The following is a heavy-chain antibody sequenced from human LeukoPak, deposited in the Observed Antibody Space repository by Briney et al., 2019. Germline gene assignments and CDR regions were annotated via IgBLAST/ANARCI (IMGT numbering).Heavy chain of an antibody. CDR3: AREMATSSFDY. J-gene: IGHJ4*02. CDR1: GYTFTSFH. CDR2: INPSGGST. V-gene: IGHV1-46*01. Sequence: GASVKVSCKASGYTFTSFHMHWVRQAPGQGLEWMGIINPSGGSTSCAQKFQGRVTMTRDTSTRVYMELSSLRSEDTAVYYCAREMATSSFDYWGQGTLVTVSS. D-gene: IGHD5-24*01.